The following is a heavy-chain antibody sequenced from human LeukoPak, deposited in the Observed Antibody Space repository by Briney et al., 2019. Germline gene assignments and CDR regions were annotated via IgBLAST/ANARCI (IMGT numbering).Heavy chain of an antibody. D-gene: IGHD3-3*01. V-gene: IGHV4-30-4*08. CDR3: ARDYRFLGP. CDR2: IYYSGST. J-gene: IGHJ5*02. Sequence: SETLSLTCTVSGGSISSYYWSWIRQPPGKGLEWIGYIYYSGSTYYNPSLKSRVTISVDTSKNQFSLKLSSVTAADTAVYYCARDYRFLGPWGQGTLVTVSS. CDR1: GGSISSYY.